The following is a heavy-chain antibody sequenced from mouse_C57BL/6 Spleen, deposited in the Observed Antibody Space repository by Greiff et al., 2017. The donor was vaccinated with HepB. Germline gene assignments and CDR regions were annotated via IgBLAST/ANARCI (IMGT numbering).Heavy chain of an antibody. CDR1: GYTFTDYY. CDR3: ARRIAYVDFDY. D-gene: IGHD1-1*01. V-gene: IGHV1-19*01. J-gene: IGHJ2*01. CDR2: INPYNGGT. Sequence: EVQLQQSGPVLVKPGASVKMSCKASGYTFTDYYMNWVKQSHGKSLEWIGVINPYNGGTSYNQKFKGKATLTVDKSSSTAYMELNSLTSEDSAVYYCARRIAYVDFDYWGQGTTLTVSS.